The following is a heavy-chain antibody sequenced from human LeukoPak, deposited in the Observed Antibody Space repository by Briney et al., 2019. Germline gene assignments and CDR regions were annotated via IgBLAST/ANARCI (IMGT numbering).Heavy chain of an antibody. Sequence: SETLSLTCTVSGGSISSGSYYWSWIRQPAGKGLEWIGRIYTSGSTNYNPSLKSRVTISVDTSKNQFSLKLSSVTAADTAVYYCARPGSGRGWFDPWGQGTLVTVSS. CDR3: ARPGSGRGWFDP. CDR1: GGSISSGSYY. CDR2: IYTSGST. J-gene: IGHJ5*02. D-gene: IGHD3-10*01. V-gene: IGHV4-61*02.